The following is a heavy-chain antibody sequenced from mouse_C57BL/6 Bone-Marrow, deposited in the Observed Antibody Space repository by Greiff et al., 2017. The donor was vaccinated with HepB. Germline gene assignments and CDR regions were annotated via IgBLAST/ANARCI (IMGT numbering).Heavy chain of an antibody. CDR1: GFTFSDYG. Sequence: EVHLVESGGGLVKPGGSLKLSCAASGFTFSDYGMHWVRQAPEKGLEWVAYISSGSSTIYYADTVKGRFTISRDNAKNTLFLQMTSLRSEDTAMYYCARNWDPYFDYWGQGTTLTVSS. D-gene: IGHD4-1*01. J-gene: IGHJ2*01. CDR2: ISSGSSTI. CDR3: ARNWDPYFDY. V-gene: IGHV5-17*01.